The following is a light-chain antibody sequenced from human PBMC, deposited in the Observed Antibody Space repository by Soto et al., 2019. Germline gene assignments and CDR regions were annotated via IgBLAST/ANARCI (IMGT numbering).Light chain of an antibody. V-gene: IGKV3-11*01. Sequence: EIVLTQSPATLSLSPGERATLFCRASQSVSSYLAWYQQKPGQAPRLLIYDASNRATGIPARFSGSGSGTDFTLTISSLEPEDFAVYYCQQRSNWRFGPGTKVDIK. CDR1: QSVSSY. CDR2: DAS. J-gene: IGKJ3*01. CDR3: QQRSNWR.